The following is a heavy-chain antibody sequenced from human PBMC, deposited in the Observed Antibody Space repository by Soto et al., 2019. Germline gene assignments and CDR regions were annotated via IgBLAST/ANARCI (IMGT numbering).Heavy chain of an antibody. CDR2: INPDGRTI. CDR3: ATAGNYRFDT. D-gene: IGHD1-1*01. Sequence: PGGSLRLSCAASALSFSTSWMHWVRQAPGEGLVWVSRINPDGRTINYADSVKGRFTISRDNAKNTLYLQMNILRVEDTAVYFCATAGNYRFDTWGLGTLVTVSS. CDR1: ALSFSTSW. V-gene: IGHV3-74*01. J-gene: IGHJ4*02.